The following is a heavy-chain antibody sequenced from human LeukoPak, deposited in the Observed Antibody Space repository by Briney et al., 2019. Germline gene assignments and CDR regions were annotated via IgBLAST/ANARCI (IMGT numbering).Heavy chain of an antibody. CDR3: ANFYCDILTGYTGGEYYFDY. V-gene: IGHV3-23*01. CDR1: GFTFSSYG. CDR2: ISGGGGNK. Sequence: HPGGTLRLSCAASGFTFSSYGMSWVRQAPGKGLEWVSAISGGGGNKYYADSVKGRFTISRDSSKNTLYLQMNSLRAEDTAVYYFANFYCDILTGYTGGEYYFDYWGQGTLVTVSS. J-gene: IGHJ4*02. D-gene: IGHD3-9*01.